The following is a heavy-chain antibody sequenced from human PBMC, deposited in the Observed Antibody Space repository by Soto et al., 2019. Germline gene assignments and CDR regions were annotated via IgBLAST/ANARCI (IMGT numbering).Heavy chain of an antibody. CDR2: ISYSGST. J-gene: IGHJ4*02. Sequence: SETLSLTCTVSGGSIISDYWSWIRQPPGKGLEWIGYISYSGSTNYNPSLKSLVTISVDTSKNQFSLKLSSVTAADTAVYYCARVLSGSSLFDYWGQGTLVTVSS. V-gene: IGHV4-59*01. D-gene: IGHD1-26*01. CDR1: GGSIISDY. CDR3: ARVLSGSSLFDY.